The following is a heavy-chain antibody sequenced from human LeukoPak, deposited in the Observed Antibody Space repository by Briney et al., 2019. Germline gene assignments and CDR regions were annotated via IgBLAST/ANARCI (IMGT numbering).Heavy chain of an antibody. V-gene: IGHV3-7*05. D-gene: IGHD2-15*01. CDR2: IKQDGSEK. CDR1: GFTFSTYW. CDR3: VRDWGGSGHRFDS. Sequence: PGGSLRLSCAASGFTFSTYWMSWVRQAPGKGLEWVANIKQDGSEKFYVDSVKGRFTISRDNANNSLDLQMNSLRVEDTAVYYCVRDWGGSGHRFDSWGQGTLVTVSS. J-gene: IGHJ4*02.